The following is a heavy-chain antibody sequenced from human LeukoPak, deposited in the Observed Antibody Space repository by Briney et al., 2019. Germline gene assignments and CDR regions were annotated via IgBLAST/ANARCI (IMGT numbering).Heavy chain of an antibody. CDR3: ARPYDYSNYNWFDP. D-gene: IGHD4-11*01. Sequence: GGSLRLSCAASGFTFSSYWMSWVRQAPGKGLEWVAVISYDGSNKYYADSVKGRFTISRDNSKNTLYLQMNSLRAEDTAVYYCARPYDYSNYNWFDPWGQGTLVTVSS. CDR2: ISYDGSNK. J-gene: IGHJ5*02. CDR1: GFTFSSYW. V-gene: IGHV3-30*03.